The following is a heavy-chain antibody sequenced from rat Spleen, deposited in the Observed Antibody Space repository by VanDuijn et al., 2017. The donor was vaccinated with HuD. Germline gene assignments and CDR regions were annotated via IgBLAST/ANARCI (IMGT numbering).Heavy chain of an antibody. J-gene: IGHJ2*01. Sequence: EVQLVESGGGLVQPGRSLSCAASGFTFSSSPMAWVRQAPTKGLEWVATVSTGGGSTYYRDSVKGRFTISRDNAKSTLYLQMNSLRSEDTATYYCTRHEPTVVTLFDYWGQGVMVTVSS. CDR1: GFTFSSSP. D-gene: IGHD1-1*01. CDR3: TRHEPTVVTLFDY. CDR2: VSTGGGST. V-gene: IGHV5-46*01.